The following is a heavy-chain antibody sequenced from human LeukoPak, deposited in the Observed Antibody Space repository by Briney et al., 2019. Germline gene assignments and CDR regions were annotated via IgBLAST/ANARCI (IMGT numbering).Heavy chain of an antibody. V-gene: IGHV3-23*01. CDR1: GFTFSSFA. J-gene: IGHJ5*01. CDR2: VSGSGDST. CDR3: AKRMGQSSSWHSGVDS. D-gene: IGHD6-13*01. Sequence: GGSLRLSCAASGFTFSSFAMSWVRQAPGKGLEWVSTVSGSGDSTYYADSVKGRFTISRDNSKNTLYLQMNSLRAEDTAVYYCAKRMGQSSSWHSGVDSWGQGTLVTVSS.